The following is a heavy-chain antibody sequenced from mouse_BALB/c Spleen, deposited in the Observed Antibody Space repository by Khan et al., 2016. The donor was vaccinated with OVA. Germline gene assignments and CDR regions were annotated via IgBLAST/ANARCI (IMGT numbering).Heavy chain of an antibody. CDR3: ARSGQLGLRGGFTY. CDR1: GYTFTTYT. V-gene: IGHV1-4*01. CDR2: INPSNDYT. J-gene: IGHJ3*01. Sequence: QVQLKQSGAELARPVASVKMSCKTSGYTFTTYTLHWVKQRPGRSLEWIGYINPSNDYTNYNQKFKDKSTLTADKSSSTAYMQLSSLTSEDSAVYYCARSGQLGLRGGFTYWGQGTLVTVSA. D-gene: IGHD3-2*01.